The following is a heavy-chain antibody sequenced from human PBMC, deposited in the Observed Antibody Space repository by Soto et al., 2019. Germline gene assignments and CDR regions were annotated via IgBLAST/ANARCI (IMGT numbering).Heavy chain of an antibody. Sequence: GASVKVSCKASGYTFTSYAMHWVRQAPGQRLEWMGWINAGNGNTKYSQKFQGRVTITRDTSASTAYMELSSLRSEDTAVYYCARAGGLDDYYFDYWGQGTLVTVSS. D-gene: IGHD1-1*01. V-gene: IGHV1-3*01. CDR2: INAGNGNT. CDR3: ARAGGLDDYYFDY. J-gene: IGHJ4*02. CDR1: GYTFTSYA.